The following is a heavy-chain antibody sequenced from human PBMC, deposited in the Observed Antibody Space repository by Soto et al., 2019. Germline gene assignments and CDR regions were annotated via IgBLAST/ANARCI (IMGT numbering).Heavy chain of an antibody. CDR2: IIPIFGTA. Sequence: QVQLVQSGAEVKKPGSSVKVSCKASGGTFSSYAISWVRQAPGQGLEWMGGIIPIFGTANYAQKFQGRVTITADESTCTAYMELSSLRSEDTAVYYCARDPGIPDSSGYYYFDYWGQGTLVTVSS. V-gene: IGHV1-69*01. CDR1: GGTFSSYA. J-gene: IGHJ4*02. CDR3: ARDPGIPDSSGYYYFDY. D-gene: IGHD3-22*01.